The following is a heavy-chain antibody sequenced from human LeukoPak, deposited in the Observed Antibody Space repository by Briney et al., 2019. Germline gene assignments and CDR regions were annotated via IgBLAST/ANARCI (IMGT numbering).Heavy chain of an antibody. CDR3: ARVVGATWLDY. V-gene: IGHV4-34*01. D-gene: IGHD1-26*01. Sequence: SETLSLTCAVYGGSFSGYYWSWIRQPPGKGLEWIGEINHSGRPNYNPSLKSRVTISVDTYKNQLSLKLSSVTAADTAVYYCARVVGATWLDYWGQGTLVTVSS. J-gene: IGHJ4*02. CDR2: INHSGRP. CDR1: GGSFSGYY.